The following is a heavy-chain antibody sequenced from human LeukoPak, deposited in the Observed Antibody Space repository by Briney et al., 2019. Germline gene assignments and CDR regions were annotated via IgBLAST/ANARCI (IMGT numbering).Heavy chain of an antibody. V-gene: IGHV3-23*01. Sequence: GGSLRLSCAASGFTFSTYSMTWVRQGPGKGLEWVSSIYPSGDSTFYADSVKGRFTISRDNSKNTLYLQMSSLRTADTAIYYCAKDVVPDSGWDLDYWGQGTLVTVSS. CDR3: AKDVVPDSGWDLDY. CDR1: GFTFSTYS. J-gene: IGHJ4*02. D-gene: IGHD6-19*01. CDR2: IYPSGDST.